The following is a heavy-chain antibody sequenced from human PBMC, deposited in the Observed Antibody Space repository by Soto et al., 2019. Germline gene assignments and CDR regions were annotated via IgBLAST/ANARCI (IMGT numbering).Heavy chain of an antibody. Sequence: ASVKVSCQASGYTFTSYAMHWVRQAPGQRLEWMGWINAGNGNTEYSQKFQGGVTITRDTSASTAYMELSSLRSEDTAVYYCARDSVAGREADLMNYWGQGTLLTVSS. CDR3: ARDSVAGREADLMNY. J-gene: IGHJ4*02. V-gene: IGHV1-3*01. CDR2: INAGNGNT. CDR1: GYTFTSYA. D-gene: IGHD6-19*01.